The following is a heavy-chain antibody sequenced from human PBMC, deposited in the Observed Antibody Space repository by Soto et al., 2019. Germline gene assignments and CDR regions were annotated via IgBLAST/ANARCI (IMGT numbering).Heavy chain of an antibody. D-gene: IGHD6-13*01. J-gene: IGHJ4*02. CDR3: ARAAMGASSWPFDY. CDR1: GGSISSGGYS. CDR2: MYHSGST. V-gene: IGHV4-30-2*01. Sequence: SETLSLTCAVSGGSISSGGYSWSWIRQPPGKGLEWIGYMYHSGSTNYNTSLKSRVTISVDKSKNQFSLKLSSVTAADTVMYYCARAAMGASSWPFDYWGQGTLVTVSS.